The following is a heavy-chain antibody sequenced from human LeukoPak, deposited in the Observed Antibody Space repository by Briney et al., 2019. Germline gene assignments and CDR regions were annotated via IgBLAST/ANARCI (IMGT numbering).Heavy chain of an antibody. Sequence: GGSLRLSCSVSGFTFSTYVMHWVRQAPGKGLEYVSAISSNGDNTYYADSVKGRFTISRDNSKNTLYLQMSSLRADDTAVYYCVRGTGYWGQGTLDTVSS. CDR3: VRGTGY. J-gene: IGHJ4*02. V-gene: IGHV3-64D*06. CDR1: GFTFSTYV. CDR2: ISSNGDNT.